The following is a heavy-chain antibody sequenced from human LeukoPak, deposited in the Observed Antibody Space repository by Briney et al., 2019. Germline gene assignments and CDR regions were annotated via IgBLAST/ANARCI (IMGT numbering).Heavy chain of an antibody. J-gene: IGHJ6*02. CDR2: ISAYNGNT. Sequence: ASVKVSCKASGYTFTSYGISWVRQAPGQGLEWMGWISAYNGNTNYAQKLQGRVTITTDTSTSTAYMELSRLRSDDTAVYYCARGDILTGYSYYYYGMDVWGQGTTVTVSS. D-gene: IGHD3-9*01. V-gene: IGHV1-18*01. CDR3: ARGDILTGYSYYYYGMDV. CDR1: GYTFTSYG.